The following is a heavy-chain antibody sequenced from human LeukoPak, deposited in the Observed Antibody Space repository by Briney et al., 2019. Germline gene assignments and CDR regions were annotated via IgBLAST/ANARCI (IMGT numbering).Heavy chain of an antibody. CDR2: IDPSGGST. Sequence: ASVKVSCKASGYTFTSYYMHWVRQAPGQGLEWMGIIDPSGGSTSYAQKFQGRVTMTRDMSTSTVYMELSSLRSEDTAVYYCAIFDSSGYFRHFDYWGQGTLVTVSS. CDR1: GYTFTSYY. J-gene: IGHJ4*02. V-gene: IGHV1-46*01. D-gene: IGHD3-22*01. CDR3: AIFDSSGYFRHFDY.